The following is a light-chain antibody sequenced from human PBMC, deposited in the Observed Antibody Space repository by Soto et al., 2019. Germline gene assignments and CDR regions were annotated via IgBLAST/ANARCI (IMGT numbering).Light chain of an antibody. Sequence: QSALTQPASVSGSPGQSITISCTGTSRDIGAYNHVSWYQQHPGKAPKLLIYEVTNRPSGISVRFSASKSGSAASLTISGLQAEDEADYYCSSYSGSSHWVFGGGTKVTVL. CDR1: SRDIGAYNH. J-gene: IGLJ3*02. CDR3: SSYSGSSHWV. V-gene: IGLV2-14*01. CDR2: EVT.